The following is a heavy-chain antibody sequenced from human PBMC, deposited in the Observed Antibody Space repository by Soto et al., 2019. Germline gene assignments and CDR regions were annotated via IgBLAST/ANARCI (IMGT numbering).Heavy chain of an antibody. Sequence: GGSLRLSCAAAGLTFSSYDMHWVRQATGKGLEWVSAIGTAGDTYYPGSVKGRFTISRENAKNSLYLQMNSLRAGDTAVYYCARGSYYDFWSGYSTHWFDPWGQGTLVTVSS. CDR2: IGTAGDT. V-gene: IGHV3-13*01. J-gene: IGHJ5*02. CDR3: ARGSYYDFWSGYSTHWFDP. D-gene: IGHD3-3*01. CDR1: GLTFSSYD.